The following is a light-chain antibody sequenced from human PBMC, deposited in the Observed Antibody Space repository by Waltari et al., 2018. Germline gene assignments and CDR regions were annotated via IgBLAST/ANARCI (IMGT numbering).Light chain of an antibody. CDR3: HQYVSSPRT. CDR1: QSVASSY. Sequence: ELVLTQSPGTLSLSPGETATLSCRASQSVASSYLAWYQHKPGQPPTLLIYDSSIRATGVPDRFSGTGSGTDFTLTISRLEPEDFAVYYCHQYVSSPRTFGQGSKLEIK. J-gene: IGKJ2*01. V-gene: IGKV3-20*01. CDR2: DSS.